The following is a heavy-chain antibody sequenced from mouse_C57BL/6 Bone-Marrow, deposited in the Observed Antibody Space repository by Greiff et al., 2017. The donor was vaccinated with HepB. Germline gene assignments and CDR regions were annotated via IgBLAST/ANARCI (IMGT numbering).Heavy chain of an antibody. D-gene: IGHD1-1*01. J-gene: IGHJ2*01. CDR1: GYTFTDYY. Sequence: EVQLQQSGPELVKPGASVKISCKASGYTFTDYYMNWVKQSHGKSLEWIGDINPNNGGTSYNQKFKGKATLTVDKSSSTAYMELRSLTSEDSAVYYCARSYGSSLCYFDYWGQGTTLTVSS. CDR2: INPNNGGT. CDR3: ARSYGSSLCYFDY. V-gene: IGHV1-26*01.